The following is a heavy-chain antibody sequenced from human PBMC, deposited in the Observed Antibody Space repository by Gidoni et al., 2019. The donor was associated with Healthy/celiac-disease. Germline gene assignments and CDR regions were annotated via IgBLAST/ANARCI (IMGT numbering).Heavy chain of an antibody. CDR2: ISWNSGSI. Sequence: EVQLVESGGGLVQPGRSLRLSCAASGFPFDDYAMHWVRQAPGKGLEWVSGISWNSGSIGYADSVKGRFTISRDNAKNSLYLQMNSLRAEDTALYYCAKGYYDSPIDYWGQGTLVTVSS. V-gene: IGHV3-9*01. D-gene: IGHD3-22*01. CDR1: GFPFDDYA. CDR3: AKGYYDSPIDY. J-gene: IGHJ4*02.